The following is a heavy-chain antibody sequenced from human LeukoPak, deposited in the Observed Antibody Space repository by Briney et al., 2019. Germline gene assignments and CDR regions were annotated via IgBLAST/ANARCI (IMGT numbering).Heavy chain of an antibody. Sequence: ASAKVSCKASGYTFTGYYMHWVRQAPGQGLEWMGWINPNSGGTNYAQKFQGRVTMTRDTSISTAYMEVSRLRPDDTAVYYCARGPLGSSSSGYYYCMDVWGKGTTVTVSS. V-gene: IGHV1-2*02. CDR1: GYTFTGYY. J-gene: IGHJ6*03. CDR3: ARGPLGSSSSGYYYCMDV. CDR2: INPNSGGT. D-gene: IGHD6-6*01.